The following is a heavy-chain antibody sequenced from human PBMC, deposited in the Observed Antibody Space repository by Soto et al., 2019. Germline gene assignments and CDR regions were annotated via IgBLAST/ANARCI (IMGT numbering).Heavy chain of an antibody. J-gene: IGHJ4*02. Sequence: QVQLVQSGAEVKKPGSSVKVSCKASGGTFSSSAISWVRQAPGQGLEWMGGIIPIFGTANYAQKFQGRVTITADESTSTAYMALSSLRSADTAVYYCASLVRGDRGTGDYWGQGTLVTVSS. D-gene: IGHD5-12*01. CDR3: ASLVRGDRGTGDY. V-gene: IGHV1-69*12. CDR2: IIPIFGTA. CDR1: GGTFSSSA.